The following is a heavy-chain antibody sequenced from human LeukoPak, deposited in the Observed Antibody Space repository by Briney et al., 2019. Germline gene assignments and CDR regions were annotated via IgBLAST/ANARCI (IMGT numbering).Heavy chain of an antibody. CDR1: GYTFTGYY. V-gene: IGHV1-2*02. J-gene: IGHJ4*02. CDR2: INPNSGGT. CDR3: ARAKVIVPDY. D-gene: IGHD5-18*01. Sequence: ASVKVSCKASGYTFTGYYMHWMRQAPGQGPEWMGWINPNSGGTSYAQKFQGRVTTTRDTSISTAYMELSRLRSDDTAVYYCARAKVIVPDYWGQGTLVTVSS.